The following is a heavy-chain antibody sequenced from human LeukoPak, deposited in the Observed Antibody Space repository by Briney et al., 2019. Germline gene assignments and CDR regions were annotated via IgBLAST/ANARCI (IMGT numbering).Heavy chain of an antibody. Sequence: PGGSLRPSCAASGFTFSSYTMNWVRQAPGRGLESVSSICRTTSYIYYADSAKGRFTISRDNAKNSLYLQMNSLRAEDTAVYYCARDPGYCSGGTCYPYFDYWGQGTLVTVSS. CDR2: ICRTTSYI. V-gene: IGHV3-21*01. CDR3: ARDPGYCSGGTCYPYFDY. J-gene: IGHJ4*02. CDR1: GFTFSSYT. D-gene: IGHD2-15*01.